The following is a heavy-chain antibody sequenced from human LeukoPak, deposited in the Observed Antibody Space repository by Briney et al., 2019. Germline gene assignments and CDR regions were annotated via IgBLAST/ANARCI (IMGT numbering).Heavy chain of an antibody. D-gene: IGHD6-6*01. V-gene: IGHV4-59*12. CDR3: ARRGRGRAARPPLNL. CDR2: IYDSGST. Sequence: PSETLSLTFTVSGGSISSYYWSWIRQPPGKGLEWIGYIYDSGSTIHNPSLKSRVTISVDTSKNQFSLKLSSVTAADTAVYYCARRGRGRAARPPLNLWGQGTLVTVSS. J-gene: IGHJ1*01. CDR1: GGSISSYY.